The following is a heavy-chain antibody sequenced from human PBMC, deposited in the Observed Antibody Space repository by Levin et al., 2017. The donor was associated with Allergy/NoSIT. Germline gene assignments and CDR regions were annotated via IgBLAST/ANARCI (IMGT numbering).Heavy chain of an antibody. CDR3: ARILYRHNYYYYYYMDV. J-gene: IGHJ6*03. D-gene: IGHD4-11*01. CDR1: SGSINSNFY. CDR2: VSYSSST. V-gene: IGHV4-39*01. Sequence: SQTLSLTCTVSSGSINSNFYWGWLRQPPGKGLEWIAGVSYSSSTYYNPSFKGRVTISVDTSKNQFSLKLTFLTAADTAIYYCARILYRHNYYYYYYMDVWGRGTAVTVSS.